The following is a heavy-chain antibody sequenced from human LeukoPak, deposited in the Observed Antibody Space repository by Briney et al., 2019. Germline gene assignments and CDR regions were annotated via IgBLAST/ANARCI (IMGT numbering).Heavy chain of an antibody. D-gene: IGHD3-16*01. J-gene: IGHJ5*02. V-gene: IGHV4-61*02. CDR3: ARQGGPYWFDP. Sequence: SETLSLTCSVSGDSISSGSFYWSWIRQPAGRGLEWIGRIYTSGTTNYNPSLKSRVTISVDTSKNQFSLKLSSVTAADTAVYYCARQGGPYWFDPWGQGTLVTVSS. CDR1: GDSISSGSFY. CDR2: IYTSGTT.